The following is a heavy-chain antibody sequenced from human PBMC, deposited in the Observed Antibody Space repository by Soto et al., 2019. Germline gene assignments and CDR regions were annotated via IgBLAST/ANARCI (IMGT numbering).Heavy chain of an antibody. CDR3: ARITVMAARPDY. D-gene: IGHD6-6*01. J-gene: IGHJ4*02. CDR2: ISSSSSYI. Sequence: GGSLRLSCAASGFTLSSCSMNWVRQAPGKGLEWVSSISSSSSYIYYADSVKGRFTISRDNAKNSLYLQMNSLRAEDTAVYYCARITVMAARPDYWGQGTLVTVSS. V-gene: IGHV3-21*01. CDR1: GFTLSSCS.